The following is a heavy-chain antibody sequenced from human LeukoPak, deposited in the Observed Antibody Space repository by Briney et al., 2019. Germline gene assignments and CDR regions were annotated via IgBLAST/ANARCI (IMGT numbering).Heavy chain of an antibody. D-gene: IGHD2-15*01. CDR3: ARRLCSGDTCYHNDY. CDR1: GYTFTGYS. V-gene: IGHV1-2*02. J-gene: IGHJ4*02. CDR2: INPNSGGT. Sequence: ASVKVSCKASGYTFTGYSMHWVRQAPGQGLEWMGWINPNSGGTNYAQKFQGRVTMTRDTSISTAYMELSWLRSDDTAVYYCARRLCSGDTCYHNDYWGQGTLVTVSS.